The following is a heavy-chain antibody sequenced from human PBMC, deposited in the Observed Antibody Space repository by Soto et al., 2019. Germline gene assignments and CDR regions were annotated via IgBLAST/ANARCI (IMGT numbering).Heavy chain of an antibody. CDR3: ARDPSYYDFSSGYSYYYYYGMDV. CDR2: IWYDGSNK. V-gene: IGHV3-33*01. D-gene: IGHD3-3*01. CDR1: GFTFSSYG. Sequence: GSSLRLSCAASGFTFSSYGMHWVLQGPGKGLEWVAVIWYDGSNKYYADSVKGRFTISRYNSKNTLYLQMNSLRAEDTAVYYCARDPSYYDFSSGYSYYYYYGMDVWGQGTTVTVSS. J-gene: IGHJ6*02.